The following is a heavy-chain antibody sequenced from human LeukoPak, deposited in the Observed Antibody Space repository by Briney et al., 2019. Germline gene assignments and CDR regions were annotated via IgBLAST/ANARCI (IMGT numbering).Heavy chain of an antibody. CDR1: GGSFSGYY. CDR2: INHSGST. Sequence: KASETLSLTCAVYGGSFSGYYWSWIRQPPGKGLEWIGEINHSGSTNYNPSLKSRVTISVDTSKNQFSLKLSSVTAADTAVYYCAMLDAYYYYMDVWGKGTTVTISS. CDR3: AMLDAYYYYMDV. D-gene: IGHD1-1*01. J-gene: IGHJ6*03. V-gene: IGHV4-34*01.